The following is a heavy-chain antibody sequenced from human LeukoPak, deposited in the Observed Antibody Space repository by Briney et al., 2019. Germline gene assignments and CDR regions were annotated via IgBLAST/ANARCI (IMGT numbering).Heavy chain of an antibody. D-gene: IGHD1-1*01. Sequence: GGSQRLSCAASGFKFSDHYSDWVRQAPGKGLEWVGRSRNKASSYTTEYAASVEGRFTISRDVSESSLYLQMNSLRTEDTAVYYCARDRTGPGDVWGQGTTVTVSS. V-gene: IGHV3-72*01. CDR2: SRNKASSYTT. CDR3: ARDRTGPGDV. J-gene: IGHJ6*02. CDR1: GFKFSDHY.